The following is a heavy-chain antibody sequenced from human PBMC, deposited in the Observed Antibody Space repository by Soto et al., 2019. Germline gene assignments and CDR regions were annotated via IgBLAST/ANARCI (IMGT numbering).Heavy chain of an antibody. V-gene: IGHV3-13*01. Sequence: EVQLVESGGGLVQPGGSLRLSCAACGFTYNSYDMIWVRQVTGKGLEWIASMGGAGAREYSGCVKGRFIISRDNAKESLYLQMDSLRVADTGVYYCTRATFGVGMDLWGHGTPVTVSS. CDR3: TRATFGVGMDL. CDR1: GFTYNSYD. D-gene: IGHD3-10*01. CDR2: MGGAGAR. J-gene: IGHJ6*02.